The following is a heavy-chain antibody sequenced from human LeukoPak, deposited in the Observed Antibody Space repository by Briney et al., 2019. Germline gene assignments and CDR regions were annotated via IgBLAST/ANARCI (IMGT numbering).Heavy chain of an antibody. CDR2: INWNGGST. CDR3: ARGSDDCSGGSCYLF. D-gene: IGHD2-15*01. J-gene: IGHJ4*02. Sequence: GGSLRLSCAASGFTFSSSWMSWVRQAPGKGLEWVSGINWNGGSTGYADSVKGRFTISRDNAKNSLYLQMNSLRAEDTALYYYARGSDDCSGGSCYLFWGQGTLVAVSS. V-gene: IGHV3-20*04. CDR1: GFTFSSSW.